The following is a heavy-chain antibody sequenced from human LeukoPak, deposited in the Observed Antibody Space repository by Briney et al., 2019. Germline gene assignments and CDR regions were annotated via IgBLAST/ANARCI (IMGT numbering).Heavy chain of an antibody. CDR2: ISAYNGNT. CDR1: GYTFTSYG. V-gene: IGHV1-18*01. CDR3: ARDGVTVAGPPLGY. D-gene: IGHD6-19*01. J-gene: IGHJ4*02. Sequence: GASVKVSCKASGYTFTSYGISWVRQAPGQGLEWMGWISAYNGNTNYAQKLQGRVTITTDQSTSTDYMELRSLRSDDTAVYYCARDGVTVAGPPLGYWGQGTLVTVSS.